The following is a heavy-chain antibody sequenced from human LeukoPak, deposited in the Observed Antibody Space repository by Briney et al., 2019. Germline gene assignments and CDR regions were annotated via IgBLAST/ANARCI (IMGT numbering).Heavy chain of an antibody. CDR3: ARENPFSSSSPMWY. CDR2: IKQDGSDK. Sequence: GGSLRLSCAASGFTLSIYWMSWVRQAPGKGLEWVANIKQDGSDKYYADSVRGRFTSSRDHAKNSLYLQTNSLRVEDSAVYFCARENPFSSSSPMWYWGQGTLVTVSS. V-gene: IGHV3-7*01. CDR1: GFTLSIYW. D-gene: IGHD6-6*01. J-gene: IGHJ4*02.